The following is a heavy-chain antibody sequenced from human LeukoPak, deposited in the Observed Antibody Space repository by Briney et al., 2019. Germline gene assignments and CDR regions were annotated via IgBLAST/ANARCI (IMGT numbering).Heavy chain of an antibody. J-gene: IGHJ5*02. CDR2: INPNSGGT. Sequence: GATVKVSCKASGYTFTGYYMHWVRQAPGQGLEWMGRINPNSGGTNYAQKFQGRVTMTRDTSISTAYMELSRLRSDDTAVYYCAPLCITSCSLFPWGQGTLVTVSS. D-gene: IGHD2-2*01. V-gene: IGHV1-2*06. CDR1: GYTFTGYY. CDR3: APLCITSCSLFP.